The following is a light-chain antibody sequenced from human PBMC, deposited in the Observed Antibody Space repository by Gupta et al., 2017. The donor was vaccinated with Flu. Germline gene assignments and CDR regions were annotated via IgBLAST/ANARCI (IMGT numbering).Light chain of an antibody. J-gene: IGLJ2*01. CDR3: SSYAGSDTLA. CDR2: EVS. CDR1: SSDVGGYNY. V-gene: IGLV2-14*01. Sequence: QSALTQPASVSGSPGQSITISCTGTSSDVGGYNYVSWYQQHPGKAPKLMIYEVSNRPSGVSNRFSGSKSANTASLTISGLQAEDEADYYCSSYAGSDTLAFGGGTKVTVL.